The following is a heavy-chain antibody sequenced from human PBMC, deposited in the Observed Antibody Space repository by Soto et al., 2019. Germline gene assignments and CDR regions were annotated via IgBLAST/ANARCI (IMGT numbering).Heavy chain of an antibody. V-gene: IGHV3-30*02. CDR2: IWYDGSNK. CDR1: GLTFSSYG. Sequence: PGGSLRLSCAASGLTFSSYGMHWVRQAPGKGLEWVAVIWYDGSNKYYADSVKGRFTISRDNSKNSLYLQMSGLRAEDTAFYYCVKDVIGYCSAGNCFPDSYFDYWGQGALVTVTS. D-gene: IGHD2-15*01. J-gene: IGHJ4*02. CDR3: VKDVIGYCSAGNCFPDSYFDY.